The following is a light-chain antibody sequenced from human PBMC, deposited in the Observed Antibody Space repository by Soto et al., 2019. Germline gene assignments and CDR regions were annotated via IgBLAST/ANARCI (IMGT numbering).Light chain of an antibody. CDR1: QSVSSN. Sequence: EIVMTQSPATLSVSPGERATLSCRASQSVSSNLAWYQQKPGQAPRLLIYGASTRATGIPARFSGSGSGTEFTLTISRLEPEDFAVYYCHQSGISPLTFGPGTKVDI. CDR3: HQSGISPLT. V-gene: IGKV3-15*01. J-gene: IGKJ3*01. CDR2: GAS.